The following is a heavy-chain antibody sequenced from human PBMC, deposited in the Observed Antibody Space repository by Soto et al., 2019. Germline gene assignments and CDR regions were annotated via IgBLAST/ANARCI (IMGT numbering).Heavy chain of an antibody. Sequence: PGGSLRLSCAASGFTFSSYAMRWVRQAPGKGLEWVAVISYDGSNKYYADSVKGRFTISRDNSKNTLYLQMNSLRAEDTAVYYCARGWFGYDFWSGRLVDYYYYGMDVWGQGTTVTVSS. CDR1: GFTFSSYA. CDR3: ARGWFGYDFWSGRLVDYYYYGMDV. J-gene: IGHJ6*02. CDR2: ISYDGSNK. D-gene: IGHD3-3*01. V-gene: IGHV3-30-3*01.